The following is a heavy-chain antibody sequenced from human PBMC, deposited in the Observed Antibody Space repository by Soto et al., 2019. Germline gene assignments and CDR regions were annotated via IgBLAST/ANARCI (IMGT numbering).Heavy chain of an antibody. CDR2: IRSKANSYAT. V-gene: IGHV3-73*01. D-gene: IGHD3-16*02. Sequence: PGGSLRLSCAASGFTFSGSAMHWVRQASGKGLEWVGRIRSKANSYATAYAASVKGRFTISRDDSKNTAYLQMNSLKTEDTAVYYCTVLGELSLSGTLDYYYYGMDVWGQGTTVTVSS. J-gene: IGHJ6*02. CDR1: GFTFSGSA. CDR3: TVLGELSLSGTLDYYYYGMDV.